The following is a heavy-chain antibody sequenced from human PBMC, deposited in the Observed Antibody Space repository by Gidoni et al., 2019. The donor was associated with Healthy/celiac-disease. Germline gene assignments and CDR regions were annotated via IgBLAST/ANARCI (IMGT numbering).Heavy chain of an antibody. CDR2: FDPEDGET. CDR1: GNTLTELS. V-gene: IGHV1-24*01. CDR3: ATLSNYYYMDV. Sequence: QVQLVQSGAGVRKPGPSVKFSCTFSGNTLTELSMHWVRQAPGKGLEWMGGFDPEDGETIYAQKFQGRVTMTEDTSTDTAYMELSSLRSEDTAVYYCATLSNYYYMDVWGKGTTVTVSS. J-gene: IGHJ6*03.